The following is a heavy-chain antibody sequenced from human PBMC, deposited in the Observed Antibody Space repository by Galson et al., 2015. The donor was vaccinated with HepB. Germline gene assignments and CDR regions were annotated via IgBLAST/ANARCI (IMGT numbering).Heavy chain of an antibody. J-gene: IGHJ4*02. D-gene: IGHD2-2*01. CDR1: GFSLSTSGMC. V-gene: IGHV2-70*11. CDR3: ARLIYCRNNKCYDDY. Sequence: PALVKPTQPLTLTCTFSGFSLSTSGMCVSWIRQPPGQALEWLARIDWDDDEYYSTSLKTRLTISKDTSKNQVVLTMTNMDPVDTATYYCARLIYCRNNKCYDDYWGQGTLVTVSS. CDR2: IDWDDDE.